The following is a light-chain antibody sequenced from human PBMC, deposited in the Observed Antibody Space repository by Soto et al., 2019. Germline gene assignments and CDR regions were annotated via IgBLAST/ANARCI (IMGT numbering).Light chain of an antibody. V-gene: IGKV1-5*03. CDR2: KAS. CDR3: QPYNSYSRT. CDR1: QSISSW. Sequence: DIQMTQSPSTLSASVGDRVTITCRASQSISSWLAWYQQKPGKAPKLLIYKASSLESGVPSRFSGSGSGTEFNLTISSLQPDDFATYYCQPYNSYSRTFGQGTKLEIK. J-gene: IGKJ2*01.